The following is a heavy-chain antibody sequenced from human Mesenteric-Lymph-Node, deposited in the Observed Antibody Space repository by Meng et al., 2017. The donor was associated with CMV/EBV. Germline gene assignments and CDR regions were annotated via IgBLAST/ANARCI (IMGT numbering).Heavy chain of an antibody. CDR2: IRSKKDGETT. V-gene: IGHV3-15*01. CDR3: TTGPGDFDT. J-gene: IGHJ3*02. CDR1: GFSFNFAW. Sequence: GESLKISCAASGFSFNFAWMSWVRQAPGKGLEWVARIRSKKDGETTDYIAPVKGRFTISRDDSINTVYLHMNSLKTEDTAVYYCTTGPGDFDTWGQGTMVTVSS.